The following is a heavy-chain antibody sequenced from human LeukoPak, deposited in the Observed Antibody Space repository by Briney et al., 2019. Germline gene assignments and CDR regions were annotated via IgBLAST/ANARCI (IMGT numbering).Heavy chain of an antibody. J-gene: IGHJ6*03. Sequence: SETLSLTCAVYGGSFSGYYWSWIRQPPGKGLEWIGEINHSGSTNYNPSLKSGVTISVDTPKNKFSLKLSSVTAADTAVYYCARQQRRHCSSTSCYDYYYYYMDVWGKGTTVTVSS. CDR3: ARQQRRHCSSTSCYDYYYYYMDV. V-gene: IGHV4-34*01. D-gene: IGHD2-2*01. CDR2: INHSGST. CDR1: GGSFSGYY.